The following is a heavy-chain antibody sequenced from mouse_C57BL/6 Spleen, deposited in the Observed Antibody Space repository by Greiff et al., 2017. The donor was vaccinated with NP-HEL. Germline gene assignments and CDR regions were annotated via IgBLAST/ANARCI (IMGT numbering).Heavy chain of an antibody. J-gene: IGHJ3*01. CDR1: GYTFTGYW. D-gene: IGHD4-1*01. CDR2: ILPGSGST. V-gene: IGHV1-9*01. CDR3: ARGKLGCAY. Sequence: VQLQQSGAELMKPGASVKLSCKATGYTFTGYWIEWVKQRPGHGLEWIGEILPGSGSTNYHEKFKGKATFTADTSSNTAYMQLSSLTTEDSAIYYCARGKLGCAYWGQGTLVTVSA.